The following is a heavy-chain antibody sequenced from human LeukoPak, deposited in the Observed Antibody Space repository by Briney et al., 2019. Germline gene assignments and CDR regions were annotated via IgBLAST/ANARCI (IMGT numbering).Heavy chain of an antibody. CDR2: IKSKTDGGTT. J-gene: IGHJ6*02. V-gene: IGHV3-15*01. CDR1: GFTFSNAW. Sequence: PGGSLRLSCAASGFTFSNAWMSWVRQAPGKGLEWVGRIKSKTDGGTTDYAAPVKGRFTISRDDSKNTLYLQMNSLKTEDTAVYYCTTDPNQWEPFENGMDVWGQGTTVTVSS. D-gene: IGHD1-26*01. CDR3: TTDPNQWEPFENGMDV.